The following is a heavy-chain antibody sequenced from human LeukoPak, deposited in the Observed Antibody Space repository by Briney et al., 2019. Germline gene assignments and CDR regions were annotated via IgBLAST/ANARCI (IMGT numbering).Heavy chain of an antibody. V-gene: IGHV1-2*02. Sequence: ASVKVFCKASGYTFTGYYIHWVRQAPGQGLEWMGWINPNSGDTDYAQKFQGRVTMTRDTSISTPYMELSRLRSDDTAVYYCSRTLAGTWGPLDYWGQGTLVTVSS. CDR3: SRTLAGTWGPLDY. CDR1: GYTFTGYY. J-gene: IGHJ4*02. D-gene: IGHD6-19*01. CDR2: INPNSGDT.